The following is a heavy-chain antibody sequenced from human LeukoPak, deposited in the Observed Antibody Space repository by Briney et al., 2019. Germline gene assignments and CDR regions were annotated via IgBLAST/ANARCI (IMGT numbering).Heavy chain of an antibody. CDR1: GYTFTSYY. J-gene: IGHJ3*02. Sequence: ASVKVSCKASGYTFTSYYMHWVRQAPGQGLEWMGIINPSGGSTSYAQKFQGRVTMTRDMSTSTVYMELSSLRSEDTAVYYGAREPKGGQAFDIWGQGTMVTVSS. V-gene: IGHV1-46*01. CDR3: AREPKGGQAFDI. D-gene: IGHD2-15*01. CDR2: INPSGGST.